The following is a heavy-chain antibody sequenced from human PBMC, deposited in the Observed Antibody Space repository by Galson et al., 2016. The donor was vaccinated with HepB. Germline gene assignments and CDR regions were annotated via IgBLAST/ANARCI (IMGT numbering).Heavy chain of an antibody. D-gene: IGHD2/OR15-2a*01. CDR1: GFSLSSYW. J-gene: IGHJ6*02. CDR2: IKQDGIEK. CDR3: AKGGRILWDAMDV. V-gene: IGHV3-7*01. Sequence: SLRLSCAASGFSLSSYWMSWVRQAPGRGLEWVANIKQDGIEKYYVDSVKGRFTISRDDAKNSVFLQMNSLRAEDTALYYCAKGGRILWDAMDVWGQGTTVTVSS.